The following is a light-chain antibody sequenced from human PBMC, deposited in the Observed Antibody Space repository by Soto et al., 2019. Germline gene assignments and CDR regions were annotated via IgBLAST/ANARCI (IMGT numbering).Light chain of an antibody. J-gene: IGKJ3*01. V-gene: IGKV3-20*01. CDR1: QSVSSSY. CDR2: GAS. CDR3: QQYGSALFT. Sequence: EIVLTQSPGTLSLSPGERATLSCRASQSVSSSYLAWYQQKPGQAPRLLIYGASSRATGIPDRFSGSGSGTDFTLTSSRLEPEDLAVYYCQQYGSALFTFGPGTKVDIK.